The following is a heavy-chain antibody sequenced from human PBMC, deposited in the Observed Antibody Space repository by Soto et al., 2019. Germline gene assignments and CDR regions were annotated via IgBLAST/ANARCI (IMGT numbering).Heavy chain of an antibody. CDR1: GGTFNSYD. CDR3: ARLSRPNYYDTSGFFKDNGFDP. Sequence: QVQLVQSGAEVKKPGSSMKVSCKASGGTFNSYDINWVRQAPGQGLEWMGGIIPIVETPKYAQKFQGRVTITAEESTDTVYMELSSLRSGDTAMYYCARLSRPNYYDTSGFFKDNGFDPWGQGTLVTVSS. CDR2: IIPIVETP. D-gene: IGHD3-22*01. V-gene: IGHV1-69*01. J-gene: IGHJ5*02.